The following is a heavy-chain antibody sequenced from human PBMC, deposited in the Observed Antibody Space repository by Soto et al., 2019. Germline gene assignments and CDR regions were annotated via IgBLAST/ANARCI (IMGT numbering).Heavy chain of an antibody. J-gene: IGHJ4*02. V-gene: IGHV4-30-2*01. CDR1: GCSISSGGYS. CDR3: AAGGGLPRYY. D-gene: IGHD5-12*01. Sequence: SETLSLTCAVSGCSISSGGYSWSWIRQPPGKGLEWIGYIYHSGCTYYNPSLKSRVTISVDRSKNQFSLKLSSVTAADTAVYYCAAGGGLPRYYWGQGTLVTVSS. CDR2: IYHSGCT.